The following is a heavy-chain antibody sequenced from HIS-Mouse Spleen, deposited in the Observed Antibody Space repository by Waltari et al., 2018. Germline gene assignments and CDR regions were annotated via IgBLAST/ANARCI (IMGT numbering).Heavy chain of an antibody. D-gene: IGHD6-13*01. CDR1: GGSISSSSYY. Sequence: QLQLQESGPGLVKPSETLSLTCTVSGGSISSSSYYRGWIRQPPGKGLEWPGSIYYSGSTYYNAALKSRVTISVDTSKNQFSLKLSSVTAADTAVYYCAREIPYSSSWYDWYFDLWGRGTLVTVSS. J-gene: IGHJ2*01. CDR2: IYYSGST. CDR3: AREIPYSSSWYDWYFDL. V-gene: IGHV4-39*07.